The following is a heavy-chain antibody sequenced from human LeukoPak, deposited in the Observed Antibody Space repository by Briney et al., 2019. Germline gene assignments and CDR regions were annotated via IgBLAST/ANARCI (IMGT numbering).Heavy chain of an antibody. V-gene: IGHV3-74*01. D-gene: IGHD2-15*01. CDR3: ARDLGDIVVVVAASNAFDI. Sequence: GGSLRLSCAVSGFTFSSYWMHWVRQAPGKGLVWVSRINSDGSSTSYADSVKGRFTISRDNAKNTLYLQMNSLRAEDTAVYYCARDLGDIVVVVAASNAFDIWGQGTMVTVSS. J-gene: IGHJ3*02. CDR2: INSDGSST. CDR1: GFTFSSYW.